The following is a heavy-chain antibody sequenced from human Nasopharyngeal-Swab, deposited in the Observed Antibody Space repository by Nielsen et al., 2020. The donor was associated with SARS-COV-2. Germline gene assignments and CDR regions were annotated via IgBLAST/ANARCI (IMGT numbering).Heavy chain of an antibody. V-gene: IGHV3-7*03. CDR3: ARGDYYDSSGDYVDAFDI. D-gene: IGHD3-22*01. CDR2: IKQDGSEK. CDR1: GFTFSSYW. Sequence: GESLKISRAASGFTFSSYWMSWVRQAPGKGLEWVANIKQDGSEKFYVDSVKGRFTISRDNAKNSLYLQMNSLRAEDTAVYYCARGDYYDSSGDYVDAFDIWGQGTMVTVS. J-gene: IGHJ3*02.